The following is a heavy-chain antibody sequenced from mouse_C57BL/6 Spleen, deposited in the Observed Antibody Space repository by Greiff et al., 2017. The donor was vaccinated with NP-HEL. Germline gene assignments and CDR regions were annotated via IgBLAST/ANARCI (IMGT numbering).Heavy chain of an antibody. V-gene: IGHV1-52*01. CDR1: GYTFTSYW. CDR2: IDPSDSET. J-gene: IGHJ2*01. D-gene: IGHD1-1*01. CDR3: ARAPITTVVATGFDY. Sequence: QVQLQQPGAELVRPGSSVKLSCKASGYTFTSYWMHWVKQRPIQGLEWIGNIDPSDSETHYNQKFKDKATLTVDKSSSTAYMQLSSLTSEDSAVYYCARAPITTVVATGFDYWGQGTTLTVSS.